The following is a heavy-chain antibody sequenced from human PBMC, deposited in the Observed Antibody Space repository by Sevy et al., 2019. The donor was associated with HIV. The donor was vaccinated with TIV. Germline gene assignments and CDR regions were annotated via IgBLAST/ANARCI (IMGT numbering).Heavy chain of an antibody. CDR2: ISDSSSTI. Sequence: GGSLRLSCAASGFSFSSYSINWVRQAPGKGLEWVSYISDSSSTIHYTDSVKGRFTISRDNAKNSLYLQMNSLRAEDTAVYYCARGLKVAATLYFYYSMDVWGQGTTVTVSS. V-gene: IGHV3-48*01. D-gene: IGHD2-15*01. J-gene: IGHJ6*02. CDR3: ARGLKVAATLYFYYSMDV. CDR1: GFSFSSYS.